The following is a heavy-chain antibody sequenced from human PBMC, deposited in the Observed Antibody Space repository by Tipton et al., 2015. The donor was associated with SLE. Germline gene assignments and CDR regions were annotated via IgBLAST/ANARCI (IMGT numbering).Heavy chain of an antibody. V-gene: IGHV3-23*01. J-gene: IGHJ4*02. CDR3: AKDGGAAGYY. CDR1: GFTFSSYW. CDR2: ISGSGGST. Sequence: SLRLSCAASGFTFSSYWMHWVRQAPGKGLEWVSAISGSGGSTYYADSVKGRFTISRDNSKNTLYLQMNSLRAEDTAVYYCAKDGGAAGYYWGQGTLVTVSS. D-gene: IGHD6-13*01.